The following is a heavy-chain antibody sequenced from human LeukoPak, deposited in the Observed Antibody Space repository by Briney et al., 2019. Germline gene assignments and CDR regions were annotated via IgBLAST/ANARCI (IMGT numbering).Heavy chain of an antibody. Sequence: PGGSLRLSCAASGFTFSSYEMNWVRPAPGKGLEWGSYISSSGSTIYYADSVKGRFTISRDNAKNSLYLQMNSLRAEDTAVYYCASLPAVVGADYWGQGTLVTVSS. CDR3: ASLPAVVGADY. J-gene: IGHJ4*02. CDR2: ISSSGSTI. V-gene: IGHV3-48*03. CDR1: GFTFSSYE. D-gene: IGHD1-26*01.